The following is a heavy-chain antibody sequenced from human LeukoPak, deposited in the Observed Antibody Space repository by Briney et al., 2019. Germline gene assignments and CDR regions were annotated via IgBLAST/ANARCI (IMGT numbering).Heavy chain of an antibody. CDR2: IESDGSDR. V-gene: IGHV3-7*01. D-gene: IGHD3-10*01. CDR1: GFTFSQYY. Sequence: GGSLRLSRAVSGFTFSQYYMGWVRQAPGRGLEGVAIIESDGSDRKYVDSVKGRFTISRDNAKNSLYLQMSSLTAEDTAIYFCTFLVREPQHWGRGTLVTVSS. CDR3: TFLVREPQH. J-gene: IGHJ1*01.